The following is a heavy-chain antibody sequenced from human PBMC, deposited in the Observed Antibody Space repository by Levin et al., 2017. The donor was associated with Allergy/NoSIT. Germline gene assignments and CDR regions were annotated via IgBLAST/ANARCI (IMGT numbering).Heavy chain of an antibody. CDR3: STDLPSVGEGAPFDY. J-gene: IGHJ4*02. CDR1: GFTFNTAW. Sequence: GGSLRLSCAASGFTFNTAWMSWVRQAPGKGLEWVGRFRSKNDGGTIEYAAPVKGRFTISRDDSRNTFSLQMNSLKTEDTAVYYCSTDLPSVGEGAPFDYWGQGTLVTVSS. V-gene: IGHV3-15*01. CDR2: FRSKNDGGTI.